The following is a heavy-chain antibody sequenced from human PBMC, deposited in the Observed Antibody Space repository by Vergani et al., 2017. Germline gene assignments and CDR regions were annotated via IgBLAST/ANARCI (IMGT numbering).Heavy chain of an antibody. D-gene: IGHD1-26*01. V-gene: IGHV3-23*01. Sequence: EVQLLESGGGLVQPGGSLRLSCAASGFTFSSYAMSWVRQAPGKGLEWVSAISGSGGSTYYADAVKGRFTISRDNSKNTLYLQMNSLRAEDTAVYYCAKDLELQYYFDYWGQGTLVTVSS. CDR3: AKDLELQYYFDY. J-gene: IGHJ4*02. CDR1: GFTFSSYA. CDR2: ISGSGGST.